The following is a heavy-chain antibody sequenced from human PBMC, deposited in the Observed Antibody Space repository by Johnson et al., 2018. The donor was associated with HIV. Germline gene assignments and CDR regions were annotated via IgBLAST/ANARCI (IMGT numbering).Heavy chain of an antibody. J-gene: IGHJ3*02. CDR3: ARDSKALLWFVGRGDIFDI. Sequence: QVQLVESGGGLVQPGGSLRLSCAASGFTFSSYAMHWVRQAPGKGLEWVAVISYDGSNKYYADSVKGRFTISRDNSKNTLYLQMNSLRAEDTAVYYCARDSKALLWFVGRGDIFDIWGQGTMVTVSS. CDR2: ISYDGSNK. CDR1: GFTFSSYA. V-gene: IGHV3-30-3*01. D-gene: IGHD3-10*01.